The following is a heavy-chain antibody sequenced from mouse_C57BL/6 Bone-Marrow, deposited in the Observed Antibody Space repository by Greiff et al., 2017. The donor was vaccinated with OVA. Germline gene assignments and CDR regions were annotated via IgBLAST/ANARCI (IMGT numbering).Heavy chain of an antibody. J-gene: IGHJ4*01. CDR3: ARWYYAMDY. CDR2: INPNNGGT. Sequence: EVQLKQSGPELVKPGASVKISCKASGYTFTDYYMNWVKQSHGKSLEWIGDINPNNGGTSYNQKFKGKATLTVDKSSSTAYMELRSLTSEDSAVYYCARWYYAMDYWGQGTSVTVSS. CDR1: GYTFTDYY. V-gene: IGHV1-26*01.